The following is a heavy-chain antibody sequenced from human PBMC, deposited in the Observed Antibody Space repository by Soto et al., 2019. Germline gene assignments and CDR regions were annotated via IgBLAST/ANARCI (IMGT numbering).Heavy chain of an antibody. V-gene: IGHV3-48*02. J-gene: IGHJ4*02. CDR1: GFTFSNYA. CDR3: ARDPYSSTTVTKMDY. D-gene: IGHD4-17*01. CDR2: ISHKSSAT. Sequence: EVQLVESGGGLVQPGGSLRLSCAGSGFTFSNYAMNWVRQAPGQGLEWVSYISHKSSATYHADSVKGRFTISRDNAQNSLYLQMNSLTDEDTAIYYCARDPYSSTTVTKMDYWGRGTLVTVSS.